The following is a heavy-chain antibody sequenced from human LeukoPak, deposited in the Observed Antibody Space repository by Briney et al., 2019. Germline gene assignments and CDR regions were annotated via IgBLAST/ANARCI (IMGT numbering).Heavy chain of an antibody. Sequence: ASVKVSCKASGYTFTNYGISWVRQAPGQGLEWMGWISAYNGNTNYAQKLQGRVTMTTDTSTSTAYMELRSLRSDDTAVYYCARDRDYGDYNTQDLFVYWGQGTLVTVSS. CDR3: ARDRDYGDYNTQDLFVY. CDR1: GYTFTNYG. J-gene: IGHJ4*02. D-gene: IGHD4-17*01. V-gene: IGHV1-18*01. CDR2: ISAYNGNT.